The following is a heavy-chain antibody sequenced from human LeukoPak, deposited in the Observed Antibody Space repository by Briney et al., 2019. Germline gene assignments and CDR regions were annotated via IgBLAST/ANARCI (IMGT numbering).Heavy chain of an antibody. CDR1: EFTFSSYN. D-gene: IGHD3-3*01. Sequence: RGSLRLSCAASEFTFSSYNMNWVRQAPGKGLEWISGIIGSGGITYYADSVKGRFTISRDNSKNTLYLQIYSLRAGDTAVYYCAKDDALIRFNDWGQGTLVTVSS. CDR3: AKDDALIRFND. CDR2: IIGSGGIT. V-gene: IGHV3-23*01. J-gene: IGHJ4*02.